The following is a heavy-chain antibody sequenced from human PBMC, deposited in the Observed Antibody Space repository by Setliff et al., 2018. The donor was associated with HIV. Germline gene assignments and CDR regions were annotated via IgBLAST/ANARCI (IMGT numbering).Heavy chain of an antibody. CDR1: GGSFSGYY. V-gene: IGHV4-34*01. CDR2: INHSGST. J-gene: IGHJ6*03. Sequence: SETLSLTCDVYGGSFSGYYWTWIRQPPGKGLEWIGEINHSGSTNYNPSLKSRVTISVDTSKNQFSLKLRSVTAADTAIYYCARSDLDNGSGYFDYYSYYMDVWGRGTTVTVSS. D-gene: IGHD3-22*01. CDR3: ARSDLDNGSGYFDYYSYYMDV.